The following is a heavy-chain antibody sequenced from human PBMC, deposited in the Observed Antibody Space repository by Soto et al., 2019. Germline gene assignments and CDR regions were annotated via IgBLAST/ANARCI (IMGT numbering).Heavy chain of an antibody. J-gene: IGHJ6*02. CDR2: IYPGDSDT. CDR1: GYSFTSYW. D-gene: IGHD1-26*01. Sequence: GESLKISCKGSGYSFTSYWIGWVRQMPGKGLEWMGIIYPGDSDTRYSPSFQGQVTISADKSISTAYLQWSSLKASDTAMYYCARHRMKARMGYYYGMDVWGQGTTVTVSS. CDR3: ARHRMKARMGYYYGMDV. V-gene: IGHV5-51*01.